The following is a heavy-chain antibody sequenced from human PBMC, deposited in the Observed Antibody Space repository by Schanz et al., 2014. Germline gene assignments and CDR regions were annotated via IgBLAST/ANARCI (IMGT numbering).Heavy chain of an antibody. Sequence: QVHLVQSGAEVKKPGSSVKVSCKASGGTFSSDTFSWVRQAPGQGLEWMGRIVPIAGITNYAQRFQGRVTITADKSSDTAYMDVSSLRSEDTAVYYCASSGAGYSSSWDFDYWGQGTLVTGSS. J-gene: IGHJ4*02. CDR1: GGTFSSDT. CDR2: IVPIAGIT. D-gene: IGHD6-13*01. CDR3: ASSGAGYSSSWDFDY. V-gene: IGHV1-69*02.